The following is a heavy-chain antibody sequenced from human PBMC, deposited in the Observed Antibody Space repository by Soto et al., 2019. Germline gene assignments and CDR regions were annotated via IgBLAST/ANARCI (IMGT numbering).Heavy chain of an antibody. CDR1: GFTFSSYA. CDR2: ISYDGSNK. CDR3: ARGHQATAWAFDI. J-gene: IGHJ3*02. V-gene: IGHV3-30-3*01. Sequence: GGSLILSCAASGFTFSSYAMHWVRQAPGKGLEWVAVISYDGSNKYYADSVKGRFTISRDNSKNTLYLQMNSLRAEDTAVYYCARGHQATAWAFDIWGQGTMVTVSS. D-gene: IGHD1-26*01.